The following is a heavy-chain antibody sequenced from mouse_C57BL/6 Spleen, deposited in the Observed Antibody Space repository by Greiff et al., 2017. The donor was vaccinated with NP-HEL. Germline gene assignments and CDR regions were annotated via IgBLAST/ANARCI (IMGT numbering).Heavy chain of an antibody. Sequence: EVQLQQSGAELVRPGASVKLSCTASGFNIKDDYMHWVKQRPEQGLEWIGWIDPENGDTEYASKFQGKATITADTSSNTAYLQLSSLTSEDTAVYYCTRITTVLFDYWGQGTTLTVSS. D-gene: IGHD1-1*01. CDR3: TRITTVLFDY. CDR2: IDPENGDT. CDR1: GFNIKDDY. J-gene: IGHJ2*01. V-gene: IGHV14-4*01.